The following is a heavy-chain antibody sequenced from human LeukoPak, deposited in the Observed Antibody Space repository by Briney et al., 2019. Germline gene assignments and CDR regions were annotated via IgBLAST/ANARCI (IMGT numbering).Heavy chain of an antibody. Sequence: ASVKVSCKASGYTFTGYYMHWVRQAPGQGLEWMGWINPNSGGTNYAQKLQGRVTMTRDTSISTAYMELSRLRSDDTAVYYCARGAADFWSGYNQYYFDYWGQGTLVTVSS. CDR2: INPNSGGT. V-gene: IGHV1-2*02. CDR1: GYTFTGYY. CDR3: ARGAADFWSGYNQYYFDY. J-gene: IGHJ4*02. D-gene: IGHD3-3*01.